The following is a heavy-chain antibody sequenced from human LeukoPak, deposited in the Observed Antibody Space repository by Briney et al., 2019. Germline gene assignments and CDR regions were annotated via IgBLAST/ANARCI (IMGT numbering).Heavy chain of an antibody. CDR1: GYTFTSYD. V-gene: IGHV1-8*01. CDR3: ARGDYSRPDY. CDR2: INPNSGNV. J-gene: IGHJ4*02. Sequence: ASVKASCKASGYTFTSYDINWVRQATGQGLEWMGWINPNSGNVAYAQKFQGRVTMTRGTSISTAYMELGSLTSEDTAIYFCARGDYSRPDYWGQGTLVTVSS. D-gene: IGHD3-16*01.